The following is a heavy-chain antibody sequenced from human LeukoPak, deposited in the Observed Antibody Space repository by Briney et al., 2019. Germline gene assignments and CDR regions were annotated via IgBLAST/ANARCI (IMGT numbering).Heavy chain of an antibody. J-gene: IGHJ4*02. CDR2: IIPIFGTA. Sequence: SVTVSCKASGGTFSSYAISWVRQAPGQGLEWMGGIIPIFGTANYAQKFQGRVTITADESTSTAYMELSSLRSEDTAVYYCAREYRRYFDWLTNEYYFDYWGQGTLVTVSS. CDR3: AREYRRYFDWLTNEYYFDY. V-gene: IGHV1-69*13. CDR1: GGTFSSYA. D-gene: IGHD3-9*01.